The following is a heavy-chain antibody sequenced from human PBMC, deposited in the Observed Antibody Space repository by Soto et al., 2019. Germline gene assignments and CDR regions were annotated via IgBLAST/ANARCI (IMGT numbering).Heavy chain of an antibody. CDR2: IIPIFGTA. CDR1: GGTFSSYA. D-gene: IGHD3-22*01. Sequence: QVQLVQSGAEVKKPGSSVKVSCKASGGTFSSYAISWVRQAPGQGLEWMGGIIPIFGTADYAQKFQGRVTIXAXEXTSTAYMELSSLRSEDTAVYYCGVVVDKHYYYGMDVWGQGTTVTVSS. V-gene: IGHV1-69*12. CDR3: GVVVDKHYYYGMDV. J-gene: IGHJ6*02.